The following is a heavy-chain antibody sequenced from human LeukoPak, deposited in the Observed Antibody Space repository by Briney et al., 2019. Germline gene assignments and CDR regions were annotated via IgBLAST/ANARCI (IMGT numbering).Heavy chain of an antibody. D-gene: IGHD6-13*01. Sequence: SETLSLTCTVSGGSISSYYWSWIRQPPGKGLEWIGYIYYSGSTNYNPSLKSRVTISVDTSKNQFSLKLSSVTAADTAVYYCACSSWYYYYYMDVWGKGTTVTVSS. CDR1: GGSISSYY. CDR2: IYYSGST. J-gene: IGHJ6*03. CDR3: ACSSWYYYYYMDV. V-gene: IGHV4-59*01.